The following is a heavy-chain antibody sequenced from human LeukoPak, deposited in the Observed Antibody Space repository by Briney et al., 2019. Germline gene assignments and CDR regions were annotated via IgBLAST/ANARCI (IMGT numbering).Heavy chain of an antibody. CDR1: GFTVSSNY. CDR2: IYSGGST. D-gene: IGHD6-6*01. J-gene: IGHJ6*03. CDR3: ARVLRVGSSSSVFPKYYYYYYMDV. V-gene: IGHV3-53*01. Sequence: GGSLRLSCAASGFTVSSNYMSWVRQAPGKGLEWVSVIYSGGSTYYAASVKGRFNISRDNSKNTLYLQMNSLRAEDTAVYYCARVLRVGSSSSVFPKYYYYYYMDVWGKGTTVTVSS.